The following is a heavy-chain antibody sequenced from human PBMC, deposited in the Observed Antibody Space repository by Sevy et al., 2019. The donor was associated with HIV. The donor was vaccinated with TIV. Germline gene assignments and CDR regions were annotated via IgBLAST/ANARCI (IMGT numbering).Heavy chain of an antibody. J-gene: IGHJ4*02. CDR1: GGSVSSGSYF. Sequence: SETLSLTWTVSGGSVSSGSYFWSWIRQPPGKGLEWIGYIHYSGSTNYNPSLKSRVTISVDTSKYQFSLNLSSVTAADTAVYYCARDSGTYPYYFDYWGQGTLVTVSS. CDR3: ARDSGTYPYYFDY. CDR2: IHYSGST. V-gene: IGHV4-61*01. D-gene: IGHD1-26*01.